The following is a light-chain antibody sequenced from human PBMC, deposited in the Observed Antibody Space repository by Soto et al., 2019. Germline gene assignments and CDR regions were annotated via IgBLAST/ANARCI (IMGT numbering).Light chain of an antibody. CDR3: QQYNSYWT. CDR2: GAS. Sequence: DIQMTQSPSPLSASVGDRVTITCRASQTISTYLNWYQQKPGKAPKLLIYGASSLQSGVPSRLSGSGSGTDFTLTIRSLQPEDFATYYCQQYNSYWTFGQGTKVDIK. J-gene: IGKJ1*01. CDR1: QTISTY. V-gene: IGKV1-39*01.